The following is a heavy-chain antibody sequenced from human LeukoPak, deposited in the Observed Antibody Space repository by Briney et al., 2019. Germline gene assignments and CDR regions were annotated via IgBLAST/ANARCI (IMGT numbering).Heavy chain of an antibody. D-gene: IGHD2-15*01. CDR1: GFSPGDDA. CDR2: IRSKPYGGTT. CDR3: TRGGIRYYYYGMDV. J-gene: IGHJ6*02. Sequence: GGSLRLSCTASGFSPGDDAMTWVRQAPGKGLEWVGFIRSKPYGGTTEYAASVKGRFTISRDDSKSIAYLQMNSLKTEDTAVYYCTRGGIRYYYYGMDVWGQGTTVTVSS. V-gene: IGHV3-49*04.